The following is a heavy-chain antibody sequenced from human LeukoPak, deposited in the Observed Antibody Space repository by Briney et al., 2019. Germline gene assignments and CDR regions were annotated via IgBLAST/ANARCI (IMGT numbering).Heavy chain of an antibody. Sequence: GGSLRLSCAASGFTFSRYAMHWVRQAPGKGLEWVAVISDDGTFTLYGDSVRGRFTISRDSSRNTLYLQMNSLRPEDTAVYYCARDPYRDAPDYFDYWGQGTLVTVSS. CDR2: ISDDGTFT. D-gene: IGHD1-14*01. CDR1: GFTFSRYA. CDR3: ARDPYRDAPDYFDY. V-gene: IGHV3-30-3*01. J-gene: IGHJ4*02.